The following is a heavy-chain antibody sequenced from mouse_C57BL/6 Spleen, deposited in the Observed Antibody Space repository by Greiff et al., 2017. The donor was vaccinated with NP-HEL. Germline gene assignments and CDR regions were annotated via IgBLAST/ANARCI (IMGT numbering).Heavy chain of an antibody. CDR2: IHPSDSDT. Sequence: QVQLQQPGAELVKPGASVKVSCKASGYTFTSYWMHWVKQRPGQGLEWIGRIHPSDSDTNYNQKFKGKATLTVDKSSSTAYMQLSSLTSEDSAVYYCAVWTSYYYGSSSYYAVDYWGQGTSVTVSS. J-gene: IGHJ4*01. D-gene: IGHD1-1*01. CDR1: GYTFTSYW. V-gene: IGHV1-74*01. CDR3: AVWTSYYYGSSSYYAVDY.